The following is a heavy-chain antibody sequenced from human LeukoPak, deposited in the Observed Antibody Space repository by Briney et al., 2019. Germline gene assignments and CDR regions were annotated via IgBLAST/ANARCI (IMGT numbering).Heavy chain of an antibody. CDR3: ARRRDLYSGSYYPFDY. J-gene: IGHJ4*02. CDR1: GGSFSGYF. D-gene: IGHD1-26*01. V-gene: IGHV4-34*01. CDR2: INHSGST. Sequence: SETLSLTCAVYGGSFSGYFWSWVRHPPGKGLEWIGEINHSGSTNYNPSLKSRVTISVDMSKNQFSLKLSSVTAADTAVYYCARRRDLYSGSYYPFDYWGQGTLVTVSS.